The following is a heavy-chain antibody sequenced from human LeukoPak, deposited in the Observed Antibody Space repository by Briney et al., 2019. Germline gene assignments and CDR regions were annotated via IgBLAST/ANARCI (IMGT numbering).Heavy chain of an antibody. CDR2: IGYSAGDT. CDR1: GFTVSSYA. V-gene: IGHV3-23*01. CDR3: AKDDDGHHHGVDH. D-gene: IGHD4-17*01. Sequence: GGSLRLSCAASGFTVSSYAMTWVRQAPGKGLEWVSAIGYSAGDTYYADSVKGRFTISRDNSMNTLYLQMSSLRADDSALYYCAKDDDGHHHGVDHWGQGTLVTVSS. J-gene: IGHJ4*02.